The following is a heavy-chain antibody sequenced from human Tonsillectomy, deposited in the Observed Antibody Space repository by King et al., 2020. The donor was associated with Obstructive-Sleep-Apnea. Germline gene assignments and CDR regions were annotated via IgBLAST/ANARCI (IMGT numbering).Heavy chain of an antibody. Sequence: VQLVESGGGLVQPGGSLRLSCSASGFTFSSYAMHWVRQAPGKGLEYVSAISSNGGSTYYADSVKGRFTISRDNSKNKLYLQMSSLRAEDTAVYYCVKDADYGDRNFDYWGQGTLVTVSS. CDR1: GFTFSSYA. D-gene: IGHD4-17*01. CDR3: VKDADYGDRNFDY. J-gene: IGHJ4*02. CDR2: ISSNGGST. V-gene: IGHV3-64D*09.